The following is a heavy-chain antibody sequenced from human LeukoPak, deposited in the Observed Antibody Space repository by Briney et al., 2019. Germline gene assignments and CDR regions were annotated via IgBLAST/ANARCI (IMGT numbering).Heavy chain of an antibody. V-gene: IGHV1-8*01. CDR1: GYTFTSYD. CDR2: MNPNSGDT. J-gene: IGHJ4*02. Sequence: ASVKVSCKASGYTFTSYDIDWVRQASGQGPEWMGWMNPNSGDTGYAQKFQGRVTMTRSTTTSTAYMGLSSLRSEDTAVYYCARPRSAYYDSSGYDLWGQGTLVTVSS. D-gene: IGHD3-22*01. CDR3: ARPRSAYYDSSGYDL.